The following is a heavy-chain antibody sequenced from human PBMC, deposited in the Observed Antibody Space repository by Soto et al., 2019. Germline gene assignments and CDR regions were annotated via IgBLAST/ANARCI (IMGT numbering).Heavy chain of an antibody. CDR1: GFTFSSYD. CDR3: ARSEVAATLDY. CDR2: IGTAGDT. J-gene: IGHJ4*02. V-gene: IGHV3-13*01. D-gene: IGHD2-15*01. Sequence: GGSLRLSCAASGFTFSSYDMHWVRQATGKGLEWVSAIGTAGDTYYPGSVKGRFTISRENAKNSLYLQMNSLRAGDTAVYYCARSEVAATLDYWGQGTLVTVSS.